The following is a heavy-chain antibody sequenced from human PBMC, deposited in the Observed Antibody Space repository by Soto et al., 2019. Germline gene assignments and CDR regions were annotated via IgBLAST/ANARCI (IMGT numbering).Heavy chain of an antibody. CDR3: AVVVPAAIPGGDYYYYGMDV. CDR2: INPNSGGT. V-gene: IGHV1-2*02. J-gene: IGHJ6*02. D-gene: IGHD2-2*01. Sequence: ASVKVSCKASGYTFTGYYMHWVRQAPGQGLEWMGWINPNSGGTNYAQKCQGRVTMTRDTSISTAYMELSRLRSDDTAVYYCAVVVPAAIPGGDYYYYGMDVWGQGTTVTVSS. CDR1: GYTFTGYY.